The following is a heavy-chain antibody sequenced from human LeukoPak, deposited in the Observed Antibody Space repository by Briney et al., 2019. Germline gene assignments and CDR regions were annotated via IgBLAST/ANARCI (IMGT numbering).Heavy chain of an antibody. CDR3: ARHGGPRSNSFQLPLDY. CDR1: GDSISSSTYC. J-gene: IGHJ4*02. D-gene: IGHD2-2*01. V-gene: IGHV4-39*01. Sequence: SETLSLTCTVSGDSISSSTYCWGWIRQPPGKGLERIGSIFYSGSTYYNPSLKSRVTISVDTSKNQFSLKLRSVTAADTAVYYCARHGGPRSNSFQLPLDYWGQGTLVTVSS. CDR2: IFYSGST.